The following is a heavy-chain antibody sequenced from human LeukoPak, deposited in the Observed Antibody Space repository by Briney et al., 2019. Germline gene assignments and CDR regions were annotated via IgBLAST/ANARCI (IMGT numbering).Heavy chain of an antibody. J-gene: IGHJ2*01. Sequence: NPGGSLRLSCAASGFTFSNAWMSWVRQAPGKGLEWVGRIKSKTVGGTTDYAAPVKGRFTISRDDSKNTLYLQMNSLKTEDTAVYYCTTSRSYYYTWYFDLWGRGTLVTVSS. CDR2: IKSKTVGGTT. CDR1: GFTFSNAW. CDR3: TTSRSYYYTWYFDL. V-gene: IGHV3-15*01. D-gene: IGHD3-10*01.